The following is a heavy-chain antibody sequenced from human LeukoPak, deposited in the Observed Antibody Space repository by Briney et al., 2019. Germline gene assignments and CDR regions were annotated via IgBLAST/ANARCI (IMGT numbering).Heavy chain of an antibody. D-gene: IGHD3-22*01. V-gene: IGHV4-59*01. CDR2: VYYNGNT. J-gene: IGHJ4*02. CDR1: GGSITGYY. Sequence: PSETLSLTCTVSGGSITGYYWNWIRQPPGKRPEWIGSVYYNGNTNYNPSLKSRVTISVDTSKNQFSLKLSSVTAADTAVYYCARVDSSGHYYLDYWGQGTLVTVSS. CDR3: ARVDSSGHYYLDY.